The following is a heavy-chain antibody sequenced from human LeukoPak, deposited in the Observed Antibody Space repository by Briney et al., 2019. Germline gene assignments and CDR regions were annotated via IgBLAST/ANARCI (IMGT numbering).Heavy chain of an antibody. Sequence: GGSLRLSCAASGFTFSSYEMNWVRQAPGKGLEWVSYISSSGSTMYYADSVKGRFTISRDNAKNSLYLQVNSLRAEDTAVYYCAKGGYINGYDYWGQGTLVTVSS. J-gene: IGHJ4*02. V-gene: IGHV3-48*03. CDR3: AKGGYINGYDY. CDR1: GFTFSSYE. D-gene: IGHD5-18*01. CDR2: ISSSGSTM.